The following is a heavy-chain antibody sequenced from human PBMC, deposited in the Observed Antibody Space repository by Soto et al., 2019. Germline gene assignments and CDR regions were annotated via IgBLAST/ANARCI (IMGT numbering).Heavy chain of an antibody. V-gene: IGHV1-3*01. Sequence: ASVKVSCKXSGYTFTRYTMNWVRQAPGQRLEWMGWINPDNGNTKSSQKFQDRVIITRDTSASTAYMDLSSLRSEDTAVYYCARGIATGQLDPWGEGTLVTVSS. J-gene: IGHJ5*02. D-gene: IGHD2-15*01. CDR1: GYTFTRYT. CDR2: INPDNGNT. CDR3: ARGIATGQLDP.